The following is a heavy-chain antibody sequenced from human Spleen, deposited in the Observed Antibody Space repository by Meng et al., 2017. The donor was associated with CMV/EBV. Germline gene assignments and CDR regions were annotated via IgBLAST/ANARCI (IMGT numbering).Heavy chain of an antibody. V-gene: IGHV4-34*01. CDR1: GGSFSGYY. Sequence: QVQLHQWVGGLLKPSETLSITCAVYGGSFSGYYWSWTRQTPGKGLEWIGEINHSGSTNYNPSLKSRVTISVDTSKNQFSLKLSSVTAADTAVYYCASIAAAGTAIVYWGQGTLVTVSS. CDR3: ASIAAAGTAIVY. CDR2: INHSGST. J-gene: IGHJ4*02. D-gene: IGHD6-13*01.